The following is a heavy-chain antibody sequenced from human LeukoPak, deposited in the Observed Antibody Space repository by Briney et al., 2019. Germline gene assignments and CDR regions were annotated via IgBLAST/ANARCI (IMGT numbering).Heavy chain of an antibody. J-gene: IGHJ4*02. CDR2: IKSKTDGGTT. CDR3: STDSTIVY. Sequence: PGGSLRLSCEVSGFTVSDAWMSWVRQAPGKGLEWVGRIKSKTDGGTTDYAAPVKGRFSISRDDSKNTLYLQMNSLKTEDTAVYYCSTDSTIVYWGQGTLVTVSS. V-gene: IGHV3-15*01. D-gene: IGHD3-9*01. CDR1: GFTVSDAW.